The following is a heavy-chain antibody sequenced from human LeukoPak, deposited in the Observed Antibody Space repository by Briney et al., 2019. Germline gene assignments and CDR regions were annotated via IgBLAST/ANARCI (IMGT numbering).Heavy chain of an antibody. CDR1: GFTFSHFW. CDR3: ATPLDYYDRSDSHQGGD. J-gene: IGHJ4*02. D-gene: IGHD3-22*01. V-gene: IGHV3-7*03. CDR2: IKKTGSET. Sequence: GGSLRLSCAASGFTFSHFWMSWVRQAPGKGLEWVAYIKKTGSETYYVDSVKGRFTISRDNAKNSLYLQMNSLRAEDTAVYYCATPLDYYDRSDSHQGGDWGQGTLVTVSS.